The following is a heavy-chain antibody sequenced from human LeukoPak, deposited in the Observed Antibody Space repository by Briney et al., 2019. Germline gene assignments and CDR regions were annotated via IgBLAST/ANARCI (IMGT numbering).Heavy chain of an antibody. CDR3: TVRFLACYYGMDV. J-gene: IGHJ6*02. Sequence: SETLSLTCTVSGGSISSSSYYWGWIRRPPGKGLEWIGSIYYSGSTYYNPSLKSRVTISVDTSKNQFSLKLSSVTAADTAVYYCTVRFLACYYGMDVWGQGTTVTVSS. D-gene: IGHD3-3*01. V-gene: IGHV4-39*01. CDR1: GGSISSSSYY. CDR2: IYYSGST.